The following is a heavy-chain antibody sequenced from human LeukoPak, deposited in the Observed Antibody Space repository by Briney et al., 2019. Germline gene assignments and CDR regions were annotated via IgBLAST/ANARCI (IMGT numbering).Heavy chain of an antibody. V-gene: IGHV3-30*18. CDR2: ISVDGSNK. Sequence: TGRSLRLSCAASGFTFSSYGMHWVRQAPGKGREWVAVISVDGSNKYYADSVKGRFTISRDNSKNALYLQMNSLRAEDTAVYYCAKSWEQWLVRGFDYWGQGTLVTVSS. D-gene: IGHD6-19*01. CDR3: AKSWEQWLVRGFDY. J-gene: IGHJ4*02. CDR1: GFTFSSYG.